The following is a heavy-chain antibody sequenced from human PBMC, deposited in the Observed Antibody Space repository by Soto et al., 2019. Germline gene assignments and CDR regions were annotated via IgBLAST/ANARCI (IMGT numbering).Heavy chain of an antibody. CDR2: ISSSSSYI. CDR1: RFTFSSYS. J-gene: IGHJ6*02. CDR3: ASEQWAGGMDV. Sequence: EVQLVESGGGLVKPGGSLRLSCAASRFTFSSYSMNWVRQAPGKGLEWVSSISSSSSYIYYADSVKGRFTISRDNAKNSLYLQMNSLRAEDTAVYYCASEQWAGGMDVWGQGTTVTVSS. V-gene: IGHV3-21*01. D-gene: IGHD6-19*01.